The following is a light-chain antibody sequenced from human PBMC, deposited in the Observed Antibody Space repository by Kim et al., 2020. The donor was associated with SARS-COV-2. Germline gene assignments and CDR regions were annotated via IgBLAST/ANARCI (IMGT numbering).Light chain of an antibody. V-gene: IGLV2-14*03. CDR2: DVS. CDR3: SSCTTSSTYV. J-gene: IGLJ1*01. CDR1: RSDVGGYDY. Sequence: GKSITIYITGTRSDVGGYDYVSWYQHHPGKAPKLMIYDVSKRPSGVSNRFSGSKSGNTASLSISGLQAEDEADYFCSSCTTSSTYVFGTGTKVTVL.